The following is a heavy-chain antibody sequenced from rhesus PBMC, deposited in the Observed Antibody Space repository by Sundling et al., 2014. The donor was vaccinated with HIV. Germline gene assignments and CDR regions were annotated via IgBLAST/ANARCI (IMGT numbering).Heavy chain of an antibody. J-gene: IGHJ2*01. V-gene: IGHV3-136*01. D-gene: IGHD2-15*01. CDR2: ISSASTYT. CDR3: TREYSWYFDL. Sequence: EVQLVESGGGLVQPGGSLKLSCAASGFTFSSYGMSWVRQAPGKGLEWVSSISSASTYTHYADSVKGRFTISRDNAKNSLSLQMNSLRAEDTAVYYCTREYSWYFDLWGPGTPITISS. CDR1: GFTFSSYG.